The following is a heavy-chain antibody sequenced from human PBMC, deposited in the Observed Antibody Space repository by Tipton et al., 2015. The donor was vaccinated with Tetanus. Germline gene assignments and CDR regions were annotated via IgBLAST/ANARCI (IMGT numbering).Heavy chain of an antibody. D-gene: IGHD1-1*01. CDR1: GGSISAYN. CDR3: ARDTTRGGFDS. Sequence: GLVKPSETLSLTCSVSGGSISAYNWTWIRQSPGRGLEWIGQINPRGSTDYNPALKSRVTMSVDVPKNQFSLRLRSVTAADTAVYYCARDTTRGGFDSWGQGALVTVSA. J-gene: IGHJ4*02. CDR2: INPRGST. V-gene: IGHV4-4*07.